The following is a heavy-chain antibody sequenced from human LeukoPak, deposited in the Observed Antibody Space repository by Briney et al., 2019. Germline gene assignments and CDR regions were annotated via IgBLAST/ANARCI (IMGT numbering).Heavy chain of an antibody. CDR3: ARAPSSSSPFYYGMDV. CDR1: GGSISRYY. J-gene: IGHJ6*02. CDR2: IYYSGST. V-gene: IGHV4-59*08. D-gene: IGHD6-6*01. Sequence: PSETLSLTCTVSGGSISRYYWSWIRQPPGQGLEWIGYIYYSGSTNYNPSLKSRVTISVDTSKNQFSLKLSSVTAADTAVYYCARAPSSSSPFYYGMDVWGQGTTVTVSS.